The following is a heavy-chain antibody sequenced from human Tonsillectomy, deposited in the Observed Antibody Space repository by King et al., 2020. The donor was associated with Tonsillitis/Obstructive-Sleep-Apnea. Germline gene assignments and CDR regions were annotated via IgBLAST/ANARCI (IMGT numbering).Heavy chain of an antibody. CDR3: VKGALLWFGELSYFDY. D-gene: IGHD3-10*01. CDR1: GFTFSSYA. CDR2: IRSNGGST. Sequence: VQLVESGGGLVQPGGSLRLSCSASGFTFSSYAMHWVRQAPGKGLEYVSAIRSNGGSTYYADSVKGRFTISRDNSKNTLYLQMSSLRAEDTAVYYCVKGALLWFGELSYFDYWGQGTLVTVSS. V-gene: IGHV3-64D*06. J-gene: IGHJ4*02.